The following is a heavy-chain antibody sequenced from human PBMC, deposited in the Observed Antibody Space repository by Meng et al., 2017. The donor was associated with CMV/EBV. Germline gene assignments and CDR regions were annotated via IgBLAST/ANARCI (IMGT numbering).Heavy chain of an antibody. CDR2: IYSGGST. CDR1: GFTVSSNY. Sequence: GESLKISCAASGFTVSSNYVNWVRQAPGKGLEWVSVIYSGGSTYYADSVKGRFTISRDNAKNSLYLQMNSLRAEDTAVYYCASRAYCGGDCFDAFDIWGQGTMVTVSS. V-gene: IGHV3-53*01. D-gene: IGHD2-21*01. J-gene: IGHJ3*02. CDR3: ASRAYCGGDCFDAFDI.